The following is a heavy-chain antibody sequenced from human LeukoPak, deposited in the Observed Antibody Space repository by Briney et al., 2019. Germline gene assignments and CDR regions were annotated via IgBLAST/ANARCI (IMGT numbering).Heavy chain of an antibody. D-gene: IGHD5-24*01. CDR3: VRDGYTYVQFDY. V-gene: IGHV1-2*02. CDR1: EYTFSVYH. J-gene: IGHJ4*02. Sequence: ASVKVSCKASEYTFSVYHIHWVRQAPGQGLEWMGWINPNNGGTNYAQKFQGRVTMTRDTSISTAYMELSSLRSDDTAVYYCVRDGYTYVQFDYWGQGTLVTVSS. CDR2: INPNNGGT.